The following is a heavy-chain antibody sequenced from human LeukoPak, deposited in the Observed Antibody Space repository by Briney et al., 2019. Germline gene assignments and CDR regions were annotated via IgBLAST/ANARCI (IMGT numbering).Heavy chain of an antibody. CDR2: ISSSGSTM. CDR3: ATEYHVLNY. CDR1: GFTFSSYA. V-gene: IGHV3-48*03. Sequence: PGGSLRLSCAASGFTFSSYAMHWVRQAPGKGLEWISYISSSGSTMYYADSVKGRFTISRDNAKNSLYLQMNSLRAEDTAVYYCATEYHVLNYWGQGTLVTVSS. J-gene: IGHJ4*02.